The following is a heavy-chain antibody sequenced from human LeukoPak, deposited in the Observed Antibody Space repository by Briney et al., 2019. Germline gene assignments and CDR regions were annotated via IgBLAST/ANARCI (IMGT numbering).Heavy chain of an antibody. V-gene: IGHV4-59*08. CDR1: GGSISSYY. Sequence: PSETLSLTCTVSGGSISSYYWSWIRQPPGKGLEWIGYIYYSGSTNYNPSLKSRVTISVDTSKNQFSLKLSSVTAADTAVYYCARSLSRWHDLDYWGQGTLVTVSS. J-gene: IGHJ4*02. D-gene: IGHD2-15*01. CDR3: ARSLSRWHDLDY. CDR2: IYYSGST.